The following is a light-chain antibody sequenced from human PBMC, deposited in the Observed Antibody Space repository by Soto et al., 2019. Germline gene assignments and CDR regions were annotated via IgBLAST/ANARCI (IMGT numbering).Light chain of an antibody. CDR1: QGISNW. CDR3: LQTNRFPYT. J-gene: IGKJ2*01. CDR2: SAS. V-gene: IGKV1-12*01. Sequence: DIPMTQSPSSVSASVGDRVTITCRASQGISNWLAWYQQKPGKAPKLLIFSASSLQSGVPSRFSGGVSGTDFTLTISSLQPEDFASYYCLQTNRFPYTFGQGTKLEIK.